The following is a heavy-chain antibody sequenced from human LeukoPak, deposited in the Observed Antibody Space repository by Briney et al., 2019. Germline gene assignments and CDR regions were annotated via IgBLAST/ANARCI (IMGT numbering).Heavy chain of an antibody. CDR3: ARDAYSSSWYSLDYYYYMDV. V-gene: IGHV4-34*01. CDR2: INHSGST. J-gene: IGHJ6*03. D-gene: IGHD6-13*01. Sequence: SETLSLTCAVYGGSFSGYYWRWIRQPPGKGLEWIGEINHSGSTNYNPSLKSRVTISVDTSKNQFSLKLSSVTAADTAVYYCARDAYSSSWYSLDYYYYMDVWGKGTTVTISS. CDR1: GGSFSGYY.